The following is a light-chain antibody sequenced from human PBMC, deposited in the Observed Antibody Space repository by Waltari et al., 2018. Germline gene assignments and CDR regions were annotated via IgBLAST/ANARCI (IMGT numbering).Light chain of an antibody. V-gene: IGLV3-1*01. CDR2: QDA. Sequence: SYELTQPSSVSVSPGQTASITCSGDNLENKYVSWYQQRPGQSPVLVIYQDAKRPSVIPERVAGSNSGNTATLTISGTQAMDEADYYCQAWDSSTPWVFGGGTKVTVL. CDR3: QAWDSSTPWV. J-gene: IGLJ3*02. CDR1: NLENKY.